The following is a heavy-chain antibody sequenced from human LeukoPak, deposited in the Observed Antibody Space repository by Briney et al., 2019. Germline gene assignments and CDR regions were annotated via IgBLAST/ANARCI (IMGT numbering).Heavy chain of an antibody. D-gene: IGHD3-22*01. V-gene: IGHV1-69*05. CDR1: GGTFSSYA. CDR3: ARSITMIVVVDPRGYFDY. CDR2: IIPIFGTA. J-gene: IGHJ4*02. Sequence: ASVKVSCKASGGTFSSYAISWVRQAPGQGLEWMGGIIPIFGTANYAQKFQGRVTITTDESTSTAYMELRSLRSEDTAVYYCARSITMIVVVDPRGYFDYWGQGTLVTVSS.